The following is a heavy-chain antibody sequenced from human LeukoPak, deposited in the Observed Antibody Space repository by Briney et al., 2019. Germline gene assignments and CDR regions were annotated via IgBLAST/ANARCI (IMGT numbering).Heavy chain of an antibody. D-gene: IGHD1-1*01. CDR1: GYSFTSYG. V-gene: IGHV1-18*01. Sequence: GASVKVSCKASGYSFTSYGISWVRQAPGQGLEWMGWISAYNGNTNYAQKLQGRVTMTTDTSTSTAYMELRSLRSDDTAVYYCARDPTSPHNMARPLDYWGQGTLVTVSS. CDR2: ISAYNGNT. J-gene: IGHJ4*02. CDR3: ARDPTSPHNMARPLDY.